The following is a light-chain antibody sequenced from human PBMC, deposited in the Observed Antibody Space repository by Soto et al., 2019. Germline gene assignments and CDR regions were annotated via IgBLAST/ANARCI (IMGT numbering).Light chain of an antibody. CDR3: QQSYSSPPT. J-gene: IGKJ1*01. V-gene: IGKV1-39*01. CDR2: AAS. Sequence: DIQMTQSPSPLSASVGDRVTITCRASQSISIYLNWYQQQPGKAPKLLIYAASSLQSGVPSRFGGSGSGTDFTLTISSLQPEDFATYYCQQSYSSPPTFGQGTKVEIK. CDR1: QSISIY.